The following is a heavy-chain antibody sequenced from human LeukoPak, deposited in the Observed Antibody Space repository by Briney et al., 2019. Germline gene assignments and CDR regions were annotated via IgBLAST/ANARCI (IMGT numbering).Heavy chain of an antibody. CDR3: ARASYGDYVFDY. CDR2: IYHSGST. Sequence: SQTLSLTCAVAGGSMSRGGYYWSWVPQPPEKGLEWIGYIYHSGSTYYNPSLKSRVTISVDRSKNQFSLKLSSVTAADTAVYYCARASYGDYVFDYWGQGTLVTVSS. D-gene: IGHD4-17*01. CDR1: GGSMSRGGYY. V-gene: IGHV4-30-2*01. J-gene: IGHJ4*02.